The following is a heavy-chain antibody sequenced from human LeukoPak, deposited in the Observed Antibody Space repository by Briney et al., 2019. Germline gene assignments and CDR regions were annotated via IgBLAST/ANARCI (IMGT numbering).Heavy chain of an antibody. Sequence: GASVKVSCKAYGGTFSGYAISWVRQAPGQGLEWMGRIIPILGIANYAQKFQARVTITADKSTSTAYMELSSLRSDDTAVYYCATRRTNLYYYYGMDVWGQGTTVTVSS. CDR3: ATRRTNLYYYYGMDV. CDR2: IIPILGIA. CDR1: GGTFSGYA. V-gene: IGHV1-69*04. J-gene: IGHJ6*02. D-gene: IGHD2-2*01.